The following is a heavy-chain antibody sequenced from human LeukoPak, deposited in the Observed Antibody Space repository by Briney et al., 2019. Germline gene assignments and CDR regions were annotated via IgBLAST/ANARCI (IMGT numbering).Heavy chain of an antibody. Sequence: GGSLRLSCSASGFTFSDYYMSWIRQAPGKGLEWVSYISSSGSTIYYADSVKGRFTISRDNAKNSLYLQMNSLRAEDTALYYCARDASPYYYDSSGYENWFDPWGQGTLVTVSS. V-gene: IGHV3-11*01. CDR3: ARDASPYYYDSSGYENWFDP. CDR1: GFTFSDYY. CDR2: ISSSGSTI. J-gene: IGHJ5*02. D-gene: IGHD3-22*01.